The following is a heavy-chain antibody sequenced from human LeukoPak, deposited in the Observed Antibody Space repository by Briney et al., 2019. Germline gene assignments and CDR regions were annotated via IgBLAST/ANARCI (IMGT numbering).Heavy chain of an antibody. J-gene: IGHJ4*02. V-gene: IGHV1-2*06. CDR2: INPNSGGT. CDR3: ARDRGGYSSPYYFDY. Sequence: GASVTVSCTASGYTFTGHYMHWVRQAPGQGLEWMGRINPNSGGTNYAQKFQGRVTMTRDTSISTAYMELSRLRSDDTAVYYCARDRGGYSSPYYFDYWGQGTLVTVSS. D-gene: IGHD5-18*01. CDR1: GYTFTGHY.